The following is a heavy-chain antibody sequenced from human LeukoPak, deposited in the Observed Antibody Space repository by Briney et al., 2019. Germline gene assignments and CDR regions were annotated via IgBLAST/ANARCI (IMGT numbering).Heavy chain of an antibody. V-gene: IGHV3-21*01. CDR2: ISSSSSYI. D-gene: IGHD3-10*01. CDR1: GFTFSSYS. J-gene: IGHJ5*02. CDR3: ARNNWFGEFENWFDP. Sequence: TPGGSLRLSCAASGFTFSSYSMNWVRQAPGKGPEWVSSISSSSSYIYYADSMKGRFTISRDNAKNSLYLQMNSLRAEDTAVYYCARNNWFGEFENWFDPWGQGTLVTVSS.